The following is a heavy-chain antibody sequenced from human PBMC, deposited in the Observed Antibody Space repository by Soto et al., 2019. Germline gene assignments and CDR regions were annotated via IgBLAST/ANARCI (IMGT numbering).Heavy chain of an antibody. CDR1: VGTFSSYA. Sequence: SVKVSCKASVGTFSSYAISWVRQAPGQGLEWMGGIIPIFGTANYAQKFQGRVTITADESTSTAYMELSSLRSEDTAVYYCARSIYRAVTNRLYYYYGMDVWGQGTTVPVS. D-gene: IGHD1-1*01. V-gene: IGHV1-69*01. CDR2: IIPIFGTA. CDR3: ARSIYRAVTNRLYYYYGMDV. J-gene: IGHJ6*02.